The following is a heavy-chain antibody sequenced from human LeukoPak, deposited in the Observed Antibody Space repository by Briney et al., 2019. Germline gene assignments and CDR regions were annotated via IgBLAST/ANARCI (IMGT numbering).Heavy chain of an antibody. J-gene: IGHJ3*02. CDR3: ARIMQEAFDI. CDR1: GFSLNTHGMR. V-gene: IGHV2-70*04. CDR2: IDWDDDK. Sequence: SGPTLVKPTQSLTLTCTFSGFSLNTHGMRVSWIRQPPGKALEWLARIDWDDDKFYITSLKTRLTISKDTSKNQVVLTMTNMDPVDTATYYCARIMQEAFDIWGQGTMVTVSS.